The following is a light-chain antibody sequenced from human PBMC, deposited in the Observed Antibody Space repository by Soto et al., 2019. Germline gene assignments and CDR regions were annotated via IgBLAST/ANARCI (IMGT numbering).Light chain of an antibody. Sequence: DIVVTQSPVSLPVTPGEPASISCRSSQSLLHINGYNYLDWYLQKPGQTPQLLIYLASSRASGVPDRFSSRGSGPDFTLKISRVEAEDFGVYYCIQTLQTPFTFGGGTKVDIK. CDR3: IQTLQTPFT. CDR2: LAS. V-gene: IGKV2-28*01. J-gene: IGKJ4*01. CDR1: QSLLHINGYNY.